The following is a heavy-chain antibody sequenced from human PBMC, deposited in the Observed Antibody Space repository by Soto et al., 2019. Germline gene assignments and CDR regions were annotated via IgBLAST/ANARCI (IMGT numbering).Heavy chain of an antibody. V-gene: IGHV4-30-2*01. J-gene: IGHJ4*02. CDR3: ARVDDY. Sequence: QLQLQESGSGLVKPSQTLSLTCAVSGGSISSGGYSWGWIRQPPGKGLEWIGYIYHSGSTYYHPPLXRXXTRSVDRCMIQFALKLSSVTAADTAGYYCARVDDYWVQGTLVTVSS. CDR1: GGSISSGGYS. CDR2: IYHSGST.